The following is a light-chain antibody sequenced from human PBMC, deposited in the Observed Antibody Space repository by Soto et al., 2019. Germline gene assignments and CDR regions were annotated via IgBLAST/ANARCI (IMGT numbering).Light chain of an antibody. J-gene: IGKJ4*01. V-gene: IGKV1-9*01. CDR1: QGISDS. CDR2: DAS. CDR3: QQFNVYPLT. Sequence: DIQLTQSPSFLYASVGDRVTITCRASQGISDSLAWYQQKPGKAPNLLIYDASTLQSGVPSRFSGSTSGTEFTLTISSLQPEDFATYYCQQFNVYPLTFGGGTKVGIK.